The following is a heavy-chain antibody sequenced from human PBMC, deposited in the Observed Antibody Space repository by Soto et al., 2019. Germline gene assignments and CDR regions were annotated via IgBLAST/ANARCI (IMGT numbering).Heavy chain of an antibody. CDR2: ISSRGDT. V-gene: IGHV3-21*01. Sequence: GGSLRLSCAASGFSFSTYSVNWVRQAPGKGLEWVSSISSRGDTYYADSVKGRFTISRDNAKNPVSLQMDSLRAEDAAVYYCAREETAWPLAYGLDVWGQGTTVTVSS. D-gene: IGHD2-21*02. CDR1: GFSFSTYS. J-gene: IGHJ6*02. CDR3: AREETAWPLAYGLDV.